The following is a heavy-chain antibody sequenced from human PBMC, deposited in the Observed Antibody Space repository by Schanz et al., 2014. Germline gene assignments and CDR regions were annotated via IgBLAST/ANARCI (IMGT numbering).Heavy chain of an antibody. D-gene: IGHD2-2*01. CDR1: AFIFRSYS. V-gene: IGHV3-48*04. CDR2: ISSGGRNI. CDR3: AKDRLLGYQLQDAFDI. J-gene: IGHJ3*02. Sequence: EVQLVESGGGLVQPGGSLRLSCAASAFIFRSYSMHWVRQAPGKGLEWVSSISSGGRNISYADSLKGRFTISRDNARNSLYLQMSSLRLEDTAVYYCAKDRLLGYQLQDAFDIWGQGTLVTVSS.